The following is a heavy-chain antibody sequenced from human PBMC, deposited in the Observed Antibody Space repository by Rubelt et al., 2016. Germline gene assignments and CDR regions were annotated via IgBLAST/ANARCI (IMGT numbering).Heavy chain of an antibody. D-gene: IGHD4-17*01. CDR2: ISHSGAT. CDR3: ARDGADYGDYDFAY. Sequence: QVQLQESGPGLVKPSETLSLTCTVSGYSISSDYCWGWIRQPPGKGLEWIGSISHSGATYYHPSLMSRVTMSINTPKNQFSLKLSSVTAADTAVYYCARDGADYGDYDFAYWGQGTLVTVSS. CDR1: GYSISSDYC. J-gene: IGHJ4*02. V-gene: IGHV4-38-2*02.